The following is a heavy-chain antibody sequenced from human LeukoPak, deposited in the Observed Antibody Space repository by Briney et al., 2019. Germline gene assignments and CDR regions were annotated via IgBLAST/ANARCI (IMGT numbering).Heavy chain of an antibody. CDR2: IYYSGST. V-gene: IGHV4-39*01. CDR3: ARAGFGIDF. J-gene: IGHJ4*02. D-gene: IGHD3-10*01. CDR1: GGSISSSSYY. Sequence: SETLSLTCTVSGGSISSSSYYWGWIRQPPGKGLEWIGSIYYSGSTYYNPSLKSRVTISVDTSKNQFSLKLSSVTAADTAVYYCARAGFGIDFWGQGTLVTVSS.